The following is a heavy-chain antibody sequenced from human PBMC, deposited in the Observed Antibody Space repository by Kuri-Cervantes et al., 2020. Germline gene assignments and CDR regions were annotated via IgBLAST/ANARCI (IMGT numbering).Heavy chain of an antibody. CDR3: AKDGHSVPDRWYFDL. D-gene: IGHD1-14*01. J-gene: IGHJ2*01. CDR2: IIPIFGTA. Sequence: SVKVSCKASGGTFSSYAISWVRQAPGQGLEWMGGIIPIFGTANYAQKFQGRVTITADKSTSTAYMELSSLRSEDTALYYCAKDGHSVPDRWYFDLWGRGTLVTVSS. V-gene: IGHV1-69*06. CDR1: GGTFSSYA.